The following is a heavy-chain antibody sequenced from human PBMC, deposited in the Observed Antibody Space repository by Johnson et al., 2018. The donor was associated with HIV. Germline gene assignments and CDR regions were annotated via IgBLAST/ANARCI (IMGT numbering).Heavy chain of an antibody. CDR3: ARREPILGIVRNAFDI. Sequence: VQLVESGGGVVQPGRSLRLSCAASGFTFSRYAMHWVRQAPGKGLEWVAVISYDGSNKYYADSVKGRFTISRDNSKNTLYLQMNSLRAEDTAVYYCARREPILGIVRNAFDIWGQGTMVTVSS. J-gene: IGHJ3*02. V-gene: IGHV3-30*04. CDR2: ISYDGSNK. D-gene: IGHD7-27*01. CDR1: GFTFSRYA.